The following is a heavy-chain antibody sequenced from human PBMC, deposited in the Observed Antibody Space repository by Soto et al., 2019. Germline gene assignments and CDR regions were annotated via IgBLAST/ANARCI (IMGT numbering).Heavy chain of an antibody. CDR1: GFTFSSYD. CDR3: ANAVGSSWYYFDY. J-gene: IGHJ4*02. CDR2: ISYDGSNK. D-gene: IGHD6-13*01. Sequence: GGSLRLSCAASGFTFSSYDMHWVRQATGKGLEWVAVISYDGSNKYYADSVKGRFTISRDNSKNTLYLQMNSLRAEDTAVYYCANAVGSSWYYFDYWGQGTLVTVSS. V-gene: IGHV3-30*18.